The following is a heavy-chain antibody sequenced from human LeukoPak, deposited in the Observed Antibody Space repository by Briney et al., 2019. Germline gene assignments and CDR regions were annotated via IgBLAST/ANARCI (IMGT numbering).Heavy chain of an antibody. CDR1: GYTFTSYG. CDR2: ISSYSGIT. Sequence: ASVKVSCKASGYTFTSYGISWVRQAPGQRLEWMGWISSYSGITNYAQKFQGRVTMTTDTSTNTAFMELRSLRSGDTAVYYCAREIYYDSSGSDYWGQGTLVTVSS. V-gene: IGHV1-18*01. CDR3: AREIYYDSSGSDY. J-gene: IGHJ4*02. D-gene: IGHD3-22*01.